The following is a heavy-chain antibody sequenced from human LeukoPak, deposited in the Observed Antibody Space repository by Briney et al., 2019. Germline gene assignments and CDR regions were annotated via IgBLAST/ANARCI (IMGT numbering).Heavy chain of an antibody. V-gene: IGHV4-59*01. CDR3: ARGGIGELLENNFDY. D-gene: IGHD3-10*01. Sequence: SETLSLTCTVSGGSISSYYWNWIRQPPGKGPEWIGYIYYSGSTNYSPSLKSRVTISLDTSKNQFSLEVNSVTAADTAVYYCARGGIGELLENNFDYWGQGTLVTVSS. J-gene: IGHJ4*02. CDR2: IYYSGST. CDR1: GGSISSYY.